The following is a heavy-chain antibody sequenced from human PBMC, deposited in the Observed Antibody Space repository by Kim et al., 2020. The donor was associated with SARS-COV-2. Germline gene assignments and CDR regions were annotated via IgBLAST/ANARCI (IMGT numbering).Heavy chain of an antibody. Sequence: ADSVKGRFTISRDNAKNSLYLQMNSLRAEDTALYYCEKDIYCSGGSCYPFWGQGTLVTVSS. J-gene: IGHJ4*02. CDR3: EKDIYCSGGSCYPF. D-gene: IGHD2-15*01. V-gene: IGHV3-9*01.